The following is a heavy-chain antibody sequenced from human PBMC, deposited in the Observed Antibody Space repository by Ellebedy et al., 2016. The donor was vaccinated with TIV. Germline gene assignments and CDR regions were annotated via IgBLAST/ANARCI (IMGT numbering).Heavy chain of an antibody. Sequence: GESLKISCAASGFAFSNAWMNWLRQAPGKGLEWVGLIKSKTDGGTTDYAPPVKGRFTVSRDDSENTLYLQMNTLRTEDTAVYYCVREFKGSFDLWGQGTLVTVSS. CDR3: VREFKGSFDL. CDR2: IKSKTDGGTT. CDR1: GFAFSNAW. V-gene: IGHV3-15*07. J-gene: IGHJ4*02.